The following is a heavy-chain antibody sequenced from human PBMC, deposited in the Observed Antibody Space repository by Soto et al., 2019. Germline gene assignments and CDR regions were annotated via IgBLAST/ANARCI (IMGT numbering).Heavy chain of an antibody. CDR2: ISGSGGST. J-gene: IGHJ4*02. CDR3: AKARDSSSRYLLYY. D-gene: IGHD6-13*01. CDR1: GFTFSSYA. Sequence: GGSLRLSCAASGFTFSSYAMSWVRQAPGKGLEWVSAISGSGGSTYYADSVKGRFTISRDNSKNTLYLQMNSLRAEDTAVYYCAKARDSSSRYLLYYWGQGTLVTVSS. V-gene: IGHV3-23*01.